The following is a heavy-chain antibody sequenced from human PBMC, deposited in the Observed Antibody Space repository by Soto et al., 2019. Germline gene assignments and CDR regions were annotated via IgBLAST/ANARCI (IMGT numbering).Heavy chain of an antibody. Sequence: QVQLVQSGAEVKKPGSSVKVSCKASGGTFSSYTISWVRQAPGQGLEWMGRIIPILGIANYAQKFQGRVTSTADKSTSTAYMELSSLRSEDTAVYYCARRGQQGSSPSDYWGQGTLVTVSS. V-gene: IGHV1-69*02. CDR2: IIPILGIA. CDR3: ARRGQQGSSPSDY. CDR1: GGTFSSYT. D-gene: IGHD6-13*01. J-gene: IGHJ4*02.